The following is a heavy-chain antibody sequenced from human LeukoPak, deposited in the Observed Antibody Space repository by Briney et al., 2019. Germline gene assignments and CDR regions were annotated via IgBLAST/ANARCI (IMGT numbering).Heavy chain of an antibody. D-gene: IGHD3-22*01. CDR3: ARGYDSSAYYPSNY. CDR2: ISDSGST. J-gene: IGHJ4*02. CDR1: GGSLSTHH. Sequence: SETLSLTCVVSGGSLSTHHWSWIRQSPGRGLEWIGYISDSGSTNYNPSLKSRVTISVDTSKNQFSLMLSSVTAADTAVYYCARGYDSSAYYPSNYWGQGTLVTVSS. V-gene: IGHV4-59*11.